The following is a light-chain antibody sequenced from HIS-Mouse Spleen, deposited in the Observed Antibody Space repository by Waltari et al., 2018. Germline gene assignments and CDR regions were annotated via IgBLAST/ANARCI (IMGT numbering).Light chain of an antibody. J-gene: IGLJ3*02. V-gene: IGLV2-14*01. CDR1: SSDVGGYNY. CDR2: EVS. Sequence: QSALTQPASVSGSPGQSITISCTGTSSDVGGYNYVSWYQQHPGKAPKRMIYEVSNRPSGVSNRFSGSKSGNTASLTISVLQAEDEADYYCSSYTSSSTLVFGGGTKLTVL. CDR3: SSYTSSSTLV.